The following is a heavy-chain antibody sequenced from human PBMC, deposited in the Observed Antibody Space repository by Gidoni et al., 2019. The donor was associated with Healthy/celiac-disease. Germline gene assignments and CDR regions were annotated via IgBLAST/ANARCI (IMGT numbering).Heavy chain of an antibody. CDR1: GGSISSGSYY. CDR2: IYTSGST. D-gene: IGHD2-2*02. CDR3: ARGAYCSSTSCYTWSDY. Sequence: QVQLQESGPGLVKPSQTLSTTGPVSGGSISSGSYYWSWIRQPAGKGLEWIGRIYTSGSTNYNPSLKSRVTISVDTSKNQFSLKLSSVTAADTAVYYCARGAYCSSTSCYTWSDYWGQGTLVTVSS. J-gene: IGHJ4*02. V-gene: IGHV4-61*02.